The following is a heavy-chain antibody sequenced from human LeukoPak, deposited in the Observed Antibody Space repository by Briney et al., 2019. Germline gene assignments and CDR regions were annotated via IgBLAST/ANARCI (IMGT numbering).Heavy chain of an antibody. CDR1: GFTFDDYG. CDR2: INWNGGST. J-gene: IGHJ4*02. Sequence: RSGGSLRLSCAASGFTFDDYGMSWVRQAPGKGLEWVSGINWNGGSTGYADSVKGRFTISRDNAKNSLYLQVNSLRAEDTALYYCARRRVTLVRGVDITSYYFDYWGQGTLVTVSS. D-gene: IGHD3-10*01. CDR3: ARRRVTLVRGVDITSYYFDY. V-gene: IGHV3-20*04.